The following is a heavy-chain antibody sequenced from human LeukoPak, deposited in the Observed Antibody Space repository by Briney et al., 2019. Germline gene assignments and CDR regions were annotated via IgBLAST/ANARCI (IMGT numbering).Heavy chain of an antibody. J-gene: IGHJ3*02. V-gene: IGHV1-69*02. CDR1: GGTFSSYT. CDR3: ARGYGGNSVPPNDAFDI. CDR2: IIPILGIA. D-gene: IGHD4-23*01. Sequence: SVKVSCKASGGTFSSYTISWVRQAPGRGLEWMGRIIPILGIANYAQKFQGRVTITADKSTSTAYMELSSLRSEDTAVYYCARGYGGNSVPPNDAFDIWGQGTMVTVSS.